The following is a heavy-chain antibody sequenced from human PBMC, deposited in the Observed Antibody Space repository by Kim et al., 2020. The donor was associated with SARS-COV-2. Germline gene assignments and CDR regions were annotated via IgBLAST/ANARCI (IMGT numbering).Heavy chain of an antibody. CDR3: TTEGMATIGWYFDL. Sequence: GGSLRLSCAASGFTFSNAWMSWVRQAPGKGLEWVGRIKSKTDGGTTDYAAPVKGRFTISRDDSKNTLYLQMNSLKTEDTAVYYCTTEGMATIGWYFDLWGRGTLVTVSS. D-gene: IGHD5-12*01. J-gene: IGHJ2*01. CDR1: GFTFSNAW. V-gene: IGHV3-15*01. CDR2: IKSKTDGGTT.